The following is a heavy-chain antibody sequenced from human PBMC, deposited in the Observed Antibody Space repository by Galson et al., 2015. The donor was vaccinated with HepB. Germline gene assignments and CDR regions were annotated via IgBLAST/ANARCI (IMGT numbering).Heavy chain of an antibody. V-gene: IGHV1-18*04. J-gene: IGHJ3*02. Sequence: SVKVSCKASGYTFTSYGISWVRQAPGQGLEWMGWISAYNGNTNYAQKLQGWVTMTRDTSISTAYMELSRLRSDDTAVYYCARSQGSYYDILTGQGAGAFDIWGQGTMVTVSS. D-gene: IGHD3-9*01. CDR3: ARSQGSYYDILTGQGAGAFDI. CDR2: ISAYNGNT. CDR1: GYTFTSYG.